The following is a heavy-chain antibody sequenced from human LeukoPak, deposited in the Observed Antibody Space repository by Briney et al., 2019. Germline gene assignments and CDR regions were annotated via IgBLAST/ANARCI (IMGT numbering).Heavy chain of an antibody. CDR1: GFTFTSYG. Sequence: GGSLRLSCAASGFTFTSYGISCVRQAPGQGLEWVGWISAYNGDTNYAQKLQDRVTMTTDTSTRTAYLELRSLRSDDAAVYYCARDRSPMTVAGYWGQGTLVTVSS. V-gene: IGHV1-18*01. D-gene: IGHD3-22*01. CDR3: ARDRSPMTVAGY. CDR2: ISAYNGDT. J-gene: IGHJ4*02.